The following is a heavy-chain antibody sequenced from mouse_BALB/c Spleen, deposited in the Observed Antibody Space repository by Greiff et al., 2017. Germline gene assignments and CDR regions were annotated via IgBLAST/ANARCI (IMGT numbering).Heavy chain of an antibody. CDR2: ISSGSSTI. Sequence: EVQGVESGGGLVQPGGSRKLSCAASGFTFSSFGMHWVRQAPEKGLEWVAYISSGSSTIYYADTVKGRFTISRDNPKNTLFLQMTSLRSEDTAMYYCARPHYYGTGAMDYWGQGTSVTVSS. D-gene: IGHD1-2*01. V-gene: IGHV5-17*02. CDR1: GFTFSSFG. J-gene: IGHJ4*01. CDR3: ARPHYYGTGAMDY.